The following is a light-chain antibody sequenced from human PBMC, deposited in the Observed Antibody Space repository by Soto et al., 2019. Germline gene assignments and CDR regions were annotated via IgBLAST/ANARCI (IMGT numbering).Light chain of an antibody. CDR3: CSYAGSFTWV. J-gene: IGLJ3*02. V-gene: IGLV2-23*01. Sequence: QSVLTQPASVSGSPGQSITISCTGTSSDVGSYNLVSWYQQHSGKAPKLMIYEGIKRPSGVSNRFSGSKSGNTASLTISGLQAEDEADYYCCSYAGSFTWVFGGGTKLTVL. CDR1: SSDVGSYNL. CDR2: EGI.